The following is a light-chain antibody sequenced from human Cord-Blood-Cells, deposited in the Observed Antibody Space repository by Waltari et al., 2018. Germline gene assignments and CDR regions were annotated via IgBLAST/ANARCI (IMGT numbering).Light chain of an antibody. V-gene: IGKV3-11*01. J-gene: IGKJ5*01. Sequence: EIVLTQSPATLSLSPGERATLSCRASQSVSSYLAWYQQKPGQAPRLLIYDASNRATGIPARFSGSGSGTDFTLTISSLEPEDFAVYYCQQRSNLSFGQGTRLE. CDR3: QQRSNLS. CDR1: QSVSSY. CDR2: DAS.